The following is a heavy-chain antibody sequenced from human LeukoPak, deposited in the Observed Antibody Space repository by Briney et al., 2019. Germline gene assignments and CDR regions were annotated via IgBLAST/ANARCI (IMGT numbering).Heavy chain of an antibody. J-gene: IGHJ3*02. CDR1: GGSISSSNW. Sequence: NSSETLSLTCAVSGGSISSSNWWSWVRQPPGKGLEWIGEIYHSGSTNYNPSLKSRVTMSVDTSKNQFSLKLSSVTAADTAVYYCARVGTGNDAFDIWGQGTMVTVSS. CDR3: ARVGTGNDAFDI. V-gene: IGHV4-4*02. CDR2: IYHSGST. D-gene: IGHD3-10*01.